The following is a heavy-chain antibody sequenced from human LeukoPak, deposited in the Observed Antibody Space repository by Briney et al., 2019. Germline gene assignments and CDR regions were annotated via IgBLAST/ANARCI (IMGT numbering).Heavy chain of an antibody. CDR3: TTILYGDYGTFDI. J-gene: IGHJ3*02. Sequence: PGGSLRLSCAASEFTFSASAMHWVRQASGKGLEWVGRIRSKANSYATAYAASVKGRFTISRDGSENTAYLQVNSLKTEDTAVYYCTTILYGDYGTFDIWGQGTMVTVSS. V-gene: IGHV3-73*01. D-gene: IGHD4-17*01. CDR2: IRSKANSYAT. CDR1: EFTFSASA.